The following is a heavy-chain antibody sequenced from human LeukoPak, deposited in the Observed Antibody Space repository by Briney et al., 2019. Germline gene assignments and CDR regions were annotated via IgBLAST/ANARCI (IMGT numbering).Heavy chain of an antibody. Sequence: TSETLSRTCTVSGGSISSYYWSWIRQPPGKGLEWIGYIYYSGSTNYNPSLKSRVTISVDTSKNQFSLKLSSVTAADTAVYYCARVPPPELDYYDSSGYYYPDAFDIWGQGTMVTVSS. CDR3: ARVPPPELDYYDSSGYYYPDAFDI. D-gene: IGHD3-22*01. V-gene: IGHV4-59*01. CDR1: GGSISSYY. J-gene: IGHJ3*02. CDR2: IYYSGST.